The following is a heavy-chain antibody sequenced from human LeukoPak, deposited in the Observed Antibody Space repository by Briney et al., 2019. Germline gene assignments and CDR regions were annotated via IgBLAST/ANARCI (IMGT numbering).Heavy chain of an antibody. J-gene: IGHJ4*02. Sequence: GGSLRLSCAASGFTFSSYSMNWVRQAPGKGLEWVSSISSSSSYIYYADSVKGRFTISRDNAKNSLYLQMNSLRAEDTAVYYCERDLSSYYYDSSGQDYWGQGTLVTVSS. V-gene: IGHV3-21*01. CDR3: ERDLSSYYYDSSGQDY. CDR2: ISSSSSYI. D-gene: IGHD3-22*01. CDR1: GFTFSSYS.